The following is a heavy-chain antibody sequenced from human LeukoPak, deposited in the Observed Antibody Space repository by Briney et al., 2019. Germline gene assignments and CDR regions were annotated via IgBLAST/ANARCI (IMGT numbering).Heavy chain of an antibody. CDR3: ARVEVIPYYFDY. Sequence: GGSLRLSCAASGFTFSSYSMNWVRQAPGKGLEWVSSISSSSSYIYYADSVKGRFTISRDNTKNSLYLQMNSLRAEDTAVYYCARVEVIPYYFDYWGQGTLVTVSS. CDR2: ISSSSSYI. D-gene: IGHD3-16*02. V-gene: IGHV3-21*01. CDR1: GFTFSSYS. J-gene: IGHJ4*02.